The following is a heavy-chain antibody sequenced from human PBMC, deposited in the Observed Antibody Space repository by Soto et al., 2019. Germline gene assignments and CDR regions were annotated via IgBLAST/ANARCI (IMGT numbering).Heavy chain of an antibody. CDR3: ARGLRYFDWLFYFNYYYYMDV. V-gene: IGHV4-59*01. CDR1: GGSISSYY. CDR2: IYYSGST. Sequence: SETLSLTCTVSGGSISSYYWSWIRQPPGKGLEWIGYIYYSGSTNYNPSLKSRVTISVDTSKNQFSLKLSSVTAADTAVYYCARGLRYFDWLFYFNYYYYMDVWGKGTTVTVSS. J-gene: IGHJ6*03. D-gene: IGHD3-9*01.